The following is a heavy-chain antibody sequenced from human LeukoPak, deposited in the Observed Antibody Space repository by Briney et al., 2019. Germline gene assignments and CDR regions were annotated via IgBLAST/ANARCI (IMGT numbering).Heavy chain of an antibody. CDR3: ARGGLPIYYYYMDV. CDR2: INPNSGGT. CDR1: GYSFTDYF. Sequence: ASVKVSCKASGYSFTDYFMHWVRQAPGQGLEWMGRINPNSGGTNYAQKFQGRVTMTRDTSISTAYLELSRLTSDDTAVYYCARGGLPIYYYYMDVWGKGTTVTISS. J-gene: IGHJ6*03. D-gene: IGHD3-16*01. V-gene: IGHV1-2*06.